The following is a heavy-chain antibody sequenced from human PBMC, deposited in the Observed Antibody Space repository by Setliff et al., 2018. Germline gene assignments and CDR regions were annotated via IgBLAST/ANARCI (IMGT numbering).Heavy chain of an antibody. CDR2: INHSGST. CDR1: GGSFSGYY. V-gene: IGHV4-34*01. J-gene: IGHJ3*02. D-gene: IGHD1-26*01. CDR3: ARGPKSGSYNDAVDT. Sequence: PSETLSLTCAVDGGSFSGYYWSWIRQPPGKGLEWIGEINHSGSTNYNPSLKSRGTISVDTAKNQFSLKLSSVTAADTAVYYCARGPKSGSYNDAVDTWGQGTMVTVSS.